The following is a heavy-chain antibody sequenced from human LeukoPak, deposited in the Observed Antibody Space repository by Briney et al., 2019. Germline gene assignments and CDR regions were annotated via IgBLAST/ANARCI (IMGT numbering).Heavy chain of an antibody. CDR2: IYYSGST. CDR3: AREVVSSRNWFDP. D-gene: IGHD3-22*01. CDR1: GGSISSGDYY. J-gene: IGHJ5*02. V-gene: IGHV4-30-4*01. Sequence: SQTLSLTCTVSGGSISSGDYYWSWIRQPPGKGLEWIGYIYYSGSTYYNPSLKSRVTISVDTSKNQFSLKLSSVTAADTAVYYCAREVVSSRNWFDPWGQGTLVTVSS.